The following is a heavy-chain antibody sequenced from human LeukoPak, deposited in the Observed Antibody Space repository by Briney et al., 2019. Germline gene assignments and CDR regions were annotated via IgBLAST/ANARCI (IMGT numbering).Heavy chain of an antibody. CDR1: GFTFSIYA. J-gene: IGHJ3*02. V-gene: IGHV3-30*04. D-gene: IGHD6-13*01. Sequence: GGSLRLSSAASGFTFSIYAMHWVRQAPGKGLEWVAVISDDGSNKYYADSVKGRFTISRDNSKNTLYLQMSSQRAEDTAVYYCARSRSSRQVVGHDAFDIWGQGTMVTVSS. CDR2: ISDDGSNK. CDR3: ARSRSSRQVVGHDAFDI.